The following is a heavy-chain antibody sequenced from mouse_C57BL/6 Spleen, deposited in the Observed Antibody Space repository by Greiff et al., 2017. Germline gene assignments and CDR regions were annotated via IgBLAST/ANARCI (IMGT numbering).Heavy chain of an antibody. CDR1: GFNIKDDY. J-gene: IGHJ1*03. CDR2: IDPENGDT. CDR3: TSITTVVANWYFDV. V-gene: IGHV14-4*01. D-gene: IGHD1-1*01. Sequence: VQLQQSGAELVRPGASVKLSCTASGFNIKDDYMHWVKQRPEQGLEWIGWIDPENGDTEYASKFQGKATITADTSSNPAYLQLSSLTSEDTAVYYCTSITTVVANWYFDVWGTGTTVTVSS.